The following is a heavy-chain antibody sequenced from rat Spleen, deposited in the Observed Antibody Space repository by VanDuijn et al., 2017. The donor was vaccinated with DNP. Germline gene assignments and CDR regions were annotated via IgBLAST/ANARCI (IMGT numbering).Heavy chain of an antibody. CDR2: ISYDGRST. Sequence: EVQLVESDGGLVQPGRSLKLSCAASGFTFSDYYMAWVRQAPTKGLEWVATISYDGRSTYYRDSVKGRFTISRDNAKSTLYLQMDSLRSDDTATYYCARHRTIMPYYYSMDAWGQGASVTVSS. J-gene: IGHJ4*01. D-gene: IGHD1-12*01. CDR1: GFTFSDYY. V-gene: IGHV5-7*01. CDR3: ARHRTIMPYYYSMDA.